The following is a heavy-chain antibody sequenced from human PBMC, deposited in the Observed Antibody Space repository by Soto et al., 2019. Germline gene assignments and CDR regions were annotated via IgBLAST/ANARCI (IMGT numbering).Heavy chain of an antibody. J-gene: IGHJ3*02. CDR1: GFTFSSYD. D-gene: IGHD3-10*01. V-gene: IGHV3-13*01. CDR2: IGTAGDT. CDR3: ARGKNYYGSGSYYGRAFDI. Sequence: GESLKISCAASGFTFSSYDMHWVRQATGKGLEWVSAIGTAGDTYYPGSVKGRFTISRENAKNSLYLQMNSLRAGDTALYYVARGKNYYGSGSYYGRAFDIWGQGTMVTVSS.